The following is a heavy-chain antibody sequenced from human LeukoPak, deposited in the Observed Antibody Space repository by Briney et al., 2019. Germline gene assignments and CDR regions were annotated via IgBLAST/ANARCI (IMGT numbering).Heavy chain of an antibody. Sequence: GGSLRLSCAASGFTFSSYGMSWVRQAPGKGLEWVSAISGSGGSTYYADSVKGRFTISRDNSKNTLYLQMNSLRAEATAVYYCAKLGYCSGGSCYRSFSFWGQGTLVTVSS. V-gene: IGHV3-23*01. CDR1: GFTFSSYG. CDR3: AKLGYCSGGSCYRSFSF. CDR2: ISGSGGST. J-gene: IGHJ4*02. D-gene: IGHD2-15*01.